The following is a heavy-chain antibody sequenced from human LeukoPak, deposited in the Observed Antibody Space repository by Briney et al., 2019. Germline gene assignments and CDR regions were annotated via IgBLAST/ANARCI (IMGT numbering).Heavy chain of an antibody. CDR1: GGIFSSYA. V-gene: IGHV1-69*05. CDR2: IIPIFGTA. J-gene: IGHJ4*02. CDR3: ARESRQGFDY. Sequence: ASVKVSCKASGGIFSSYAISWVRQAPGQGLEWMGGIIPIFGTANYAQKFQGRVTITTDESTSTAYMELSSLRSEDTAVYYCARESRQGFDYWGQGTLVTVSS.